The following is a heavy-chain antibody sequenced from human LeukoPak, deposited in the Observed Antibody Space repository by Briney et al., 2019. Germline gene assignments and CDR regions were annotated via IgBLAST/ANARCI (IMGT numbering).Heavy chain of an antibody. Sequence: GGSLRLSCAASGFTVSANFMSWVRQAPGKGLEWVSVLYTGGSTYYADSVKGRFTISRDDSKNTLYLQMNSLRAEDTAVYYCAIPLARQQLAFRYWGQGTLVTVSS. J-gene: IGHJ4*02. D-gene: IGHD6-13*01. CDR3: AIPLARQQLAFRY. CDR2: LYTGGST. V-gene: IGHV3-53*01. CDR1: GFTVSANF.